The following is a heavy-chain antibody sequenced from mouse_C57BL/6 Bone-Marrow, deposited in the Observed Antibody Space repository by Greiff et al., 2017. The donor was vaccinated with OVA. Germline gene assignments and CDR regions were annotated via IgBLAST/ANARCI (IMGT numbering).Heavy chain of an antibody. V-gene: IGHV5-9-1*02. Sequence: EVKLMESGEGLVKPGGSLKLSCAASGFTFSSYAMSWVRQTPEKRLEWVAYISSGGDYIYYADTVKGRFTISRDNARNTLYLQRSSLKSEDTAMYYCTRADYDVWYFDVWGTGTTVTVSS. CDR2: ISSGGDYI. CDR3: TRADYDVWYFDV. D-gene: IGHD2-4*01. CDR1: GFTFSSYA. J-gene: IGHJ1*03.